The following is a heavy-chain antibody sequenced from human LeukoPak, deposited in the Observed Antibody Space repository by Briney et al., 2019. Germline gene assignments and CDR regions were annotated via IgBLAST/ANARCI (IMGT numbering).Heavy chain of an antibody. CDR2: IYHSGST. CDR1: GYSISSGYY. Sequence: SETLSLTCTVSGYSISSGYYWGWIRQPPGKGLEWIGSIYHSGSTYYNPSLKSRVTISVDTSKNQFSLNLTSVTAADTAVYYCARREGELRYFDWLTPRDWGQGTLVTVSS. J-gene: IGHJ4*02. D-gene: IGHD3-9*01. V-gene: IGHV4-38-2*02. CDR3: ARREGELRYFDWLTPRD.